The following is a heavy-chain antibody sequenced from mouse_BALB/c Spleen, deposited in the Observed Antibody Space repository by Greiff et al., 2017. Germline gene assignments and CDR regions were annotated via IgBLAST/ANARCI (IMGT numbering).Heavy chain of an antibody. V-gene: IGHV2-9*02. CDR1: GFSLTSYG. D-gene: IGHD1-2*01. CDR3: ARGEYGYYYAMDY. Sequence: VQVVESGPGLVAPSQSLSITCTVSGFSLTSYGVHWVRQPPGKGLEWLGVIWAGGSTNYNSALMSRLSISKDNSKSQVFLKMNSLQTDDTAMYYCARGEYGYYYAMDYWGQGTSVTVSS. J-gene: IGHJ4*01. CDR2: IWAGGST.